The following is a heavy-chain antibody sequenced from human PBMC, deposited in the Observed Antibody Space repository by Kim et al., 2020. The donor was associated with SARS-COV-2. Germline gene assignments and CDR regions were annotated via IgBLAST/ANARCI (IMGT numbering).Heavy chain of an antibody. CDR3: VRDGRTSEGMDV. V-gene: IGHV3-53*01. D-gene: IGHD6-6*01. CDR2: ISSDGNK. J-gene: IGHJ6*02. CDR1: GFSVISNY. Sequence: GGSLRLSCVPSGFSVISNYMTWVRRAPGKGLEWVSLISSDGNKYYADSVNGRFFISRDSSTNTAYLQLNNLRANDAAIYYCVRDGRTSEGMDVWGQGTKV.